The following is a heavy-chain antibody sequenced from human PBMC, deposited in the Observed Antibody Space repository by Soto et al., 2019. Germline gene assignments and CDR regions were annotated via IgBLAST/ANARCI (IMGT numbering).Heavy chain of an antibody. J-gene: IGHJ1*01. D-gene: IGHD3-22*01. Sequence: SETLSLTCTVSGGSISSSSYYWGWIRQPPGKGLEWIGSIYYSGSTYYNPSLKSRVTISVDTSKNQFPLKLSSVTAADTAVYYCARHGDSSEDFQHWGQGTLVTVSS. CDR3: ARHGDSSEDFQH. CDR2: IYYSGST. V-gene: IGHV4-39*01. CDR1: GGSISSSSYY.